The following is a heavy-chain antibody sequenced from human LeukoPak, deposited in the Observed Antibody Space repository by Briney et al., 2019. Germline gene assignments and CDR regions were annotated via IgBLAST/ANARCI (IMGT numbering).Heavy chain of an antibody. Sequence: SLTXXXXGGSXXXYHWGWIRQPPGKGLEWTGYIYYSGSTNYNPSLKSRVTISVDTSKNQFSLKLSSVTAADTAIYYCARAVSGRFDYWGQGTLVTVSS. J-gene: IGHJ4*02. CDR2: IYYSGST. CDR1: GGSXXXYH. D-gene: IGHD6-19*01. V-gene: IGHV4-59*08. CDR3: ARAVSGRFDY.